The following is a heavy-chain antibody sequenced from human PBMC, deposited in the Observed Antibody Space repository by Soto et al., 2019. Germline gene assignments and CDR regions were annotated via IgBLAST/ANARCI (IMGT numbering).Heavy chain of an antibody. J-gene: IGHJ4*02. CDR2: ISYTGTT. V-gene: IGHV4-39*01. D-gene: IGHD6-19*01. Sequence: KPSETLSLTCSVSFASFSSNSYHWGWIRQPPGKGLEWIGSISYTGTTYYSPSLKSRDTISADTSKKQFSLKLDPATAADTVVYYCARLVAVAPAANVWGQGTLFTVSS. CDR1: FASFSSNSYH. CDR3: ARLVAVAPAANV.